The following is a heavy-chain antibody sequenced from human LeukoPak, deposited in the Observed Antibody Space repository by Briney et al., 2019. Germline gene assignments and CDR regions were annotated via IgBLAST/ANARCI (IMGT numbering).Heavy chain of an antibody. CDR3: ARDNQDPGLLWLGELYYSRFDP. J-gene: IGHJ5*02. V-gene: IGHV1-2*02. D-gene: IGHD3-10*01. CDR1: VYTFTVYY. Sequence: VPSVKVSCKASVYTFTVYYMHWVRQAPGQGLEWRGWINPNSGGTNYGEKFRGRVTMTRDTSISPAYMELSRLRSDDTAVYYCARDNQDPGLLWLGELYYSRFDPWGQGTLVTVSS. CDR2: INPNSGGT.